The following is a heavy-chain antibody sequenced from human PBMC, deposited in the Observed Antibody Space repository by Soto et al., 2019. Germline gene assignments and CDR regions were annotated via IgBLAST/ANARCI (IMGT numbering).Heavy chain of an antibody. J-gene: IGHJ3*02. CDR2: TFYSGST. CDR1: GGSLSSGSYH. D-gene: IGHD1-1*01. CDR3: ARLESAFDI. Sequence: PSETLSLICTVSGGSLSSGSYHWGWIRQPPGQGPEWIGNTFYSGSTYYNPSLKSRVTISVDTAKNQFSLMLSSVTAADTAVYYCARLESAFDIWGQGTMVTVSS. V-gene: IGHV4-39*01.